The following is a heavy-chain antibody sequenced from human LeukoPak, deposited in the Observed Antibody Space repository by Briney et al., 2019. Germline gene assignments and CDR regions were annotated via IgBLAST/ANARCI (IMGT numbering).Heavy chain of an antibody. Sequence: SQTLSLTCAISGDSVSSNNAAWNWIRQSPSRGLEWLGRTYFRSKWYNDYAVSVKSRIIINPDTSKNQFSLKLSSVTAADTAVYYCARDNFGDFWSGYSRNFDYWGQGTLVTVSS. CDR2: TYFRSKWYN. D-gene: IGHD3-3*01. V-gene: IGHV6-1*01. J-gene: IGHJ4*02. CDR1: GDSVSSNNAA. CDR3: ARDNFGDFWSGYSRNFDY.